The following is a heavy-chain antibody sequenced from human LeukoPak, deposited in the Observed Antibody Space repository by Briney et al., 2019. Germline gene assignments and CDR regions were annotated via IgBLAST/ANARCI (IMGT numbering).Heavy chain of an antibody. J-gene: IGHJ6*02. CDR2: ISSSSSYI. CDR3: ARDSWGPSFYNIVVVVAARVHNYYYGMDV. D-gene: IGHD2-15*01. Sequence: GGSLRLSCAASGFSSSSYSMNWVRQAPGKGLEWVSSISSSSSYIYYADSVKGRFTISRDNAKNSLYLQMNSLRAEDTAVYYCARDSWGPSFYNIVVVVAARVHNYYYGMDVWGQGTTVTVSS. V-gene: IGHV3-21*01. CDR1: GFSSSSYS.